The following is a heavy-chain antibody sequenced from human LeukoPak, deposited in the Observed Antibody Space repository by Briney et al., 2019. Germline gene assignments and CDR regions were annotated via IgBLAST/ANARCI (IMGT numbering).Heavy chain of an antibody. CDR1: GFTFGGYG. CDR2: IWYDGSNK. CDR3: ARASSTVATEDAFDI. V-gene: IGHV3-33*01. J-gene: IGHJ3*02. Sequence: GGSLRLSCAGSGFTFGGYGMHWFRQTPGKGLEWVAVIWYDGSNKYYADSVKGRFTISRDNSKNTLYLQMNSLRAEDTAVYYCARASSTVATEDAFDIWGQGTMVTVSS. D-gene: IGHD4-17*01.